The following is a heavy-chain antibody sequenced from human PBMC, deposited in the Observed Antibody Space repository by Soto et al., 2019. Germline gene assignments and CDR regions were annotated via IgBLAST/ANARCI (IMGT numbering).Heavy chain of an antibody. D-gene: IGHD6-19*01. Sequence: GGSLRLSCAASGFTFSSYSMNWVRQAPGKGLEWVSSISSSSSYIYYADSVKGRFTISRDNAKNSLYLQMNSLRAEDTAVYYCARPAVAVAGTGWFDPWGQGTLVTVSS. CDR2: ISSSSSYI. V-gene: IGHV3-21*01. CDR3: ARPAVAVAGTGWFDP. CDR1: GFTFSSYS. J-gene: IGHJ5*02.